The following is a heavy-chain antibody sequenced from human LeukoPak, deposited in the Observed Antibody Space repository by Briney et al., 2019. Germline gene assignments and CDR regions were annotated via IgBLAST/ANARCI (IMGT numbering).Heavy chain of an antibody. Sequence: GGSLRLSCAASGFTFSDYYMSWIRQTPGKGLEWVSYISSGGYTTYHADSVKGRFTISRDNAKSSLYLQMNSLRAEDTAVYYCAKRPSDYGDYVSYFDYWGQGTLVTVSS. J-gene: IGHJ4*02. CDR1: GFTFSDYY. CDR2: ISSGGYTT. V-gene: IGHV3-11*04. CDR3: AKRPSDYGDYVSYFDY. D-gene: IGHD4-17*01.